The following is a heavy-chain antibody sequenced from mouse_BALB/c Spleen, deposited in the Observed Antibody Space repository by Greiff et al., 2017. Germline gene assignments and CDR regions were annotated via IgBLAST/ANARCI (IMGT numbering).Heavy chain of an antibody. Sequence: EVQRVESGGGLVKPGGSLKLSCAASGFTFSSYAMSWVRQTPEKRLEWVASISSGGSTYYPDSVKGRFTISRDNARNILYLQMSSLRSEDTAMYYCARGGYGNYPHWYFDVWGAGTTVTVSS. CDR1: GFTFSSYA. CDR2: ISSGGST. D-gene: IGHD2-10*02. V-gene: IGHV5-6-5*01. J-gene: IGHJ1*01. CDR3: ARGGYGNYPHWYFDV.